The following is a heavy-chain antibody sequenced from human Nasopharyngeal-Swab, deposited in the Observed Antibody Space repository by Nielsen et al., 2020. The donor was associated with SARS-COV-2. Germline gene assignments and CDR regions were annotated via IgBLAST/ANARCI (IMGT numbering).Heavy chain of an antibody. V-gene: IGHV3-7*01. CDR3: ARGGYSGYEYYFDY. CDR1: GFTFSSYW. CDR2: IKQDGSEK. D-gene: IGHD5-12*01. J-gene: IGHJ4*02. Sequence: GESLKISCAASGFTFSSYWMSWVRQAPGKGLEWVANIKQDGSEKYYVDSVKGRFTISRDNAKNSLYLQMNSLRAKDTAVYYCARGGYSGYEYYFDYWGQGTLVTVSS.